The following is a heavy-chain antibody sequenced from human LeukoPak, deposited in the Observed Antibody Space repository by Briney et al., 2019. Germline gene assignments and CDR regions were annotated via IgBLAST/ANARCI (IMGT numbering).Heavy chain of an antibody. CDR2: INHSGST. D-gene: IGHD2-2*01. J-gene: IGHJ4*02. Sequence: SETLSLTCAVYGGSFSGYYWSWIRQPPGKGLEWIGEINHSGSTNYNPSLKSRVTISVDTSKNQFSLKLSSVTAADTAAYYCARGGQYAKEYDFDYWGQGTLVTVSS. CDR1: GGSFSGYY. V-gene: IGHV4-34*01. CDR3: ARGGQYAKEYDFDY.